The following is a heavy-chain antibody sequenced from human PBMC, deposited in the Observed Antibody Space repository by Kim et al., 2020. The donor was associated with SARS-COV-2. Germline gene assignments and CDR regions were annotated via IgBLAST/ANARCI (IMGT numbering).Heavy chain of an antibody. J-gene: IGHJ4*02. CDR1: GDSVSSNSAA. Sequence: SQTLSLTCAISGDSVSSNSAAWNWIRQSPSRGLEWLGRTYYRSKWYNDYAVSVKSRITINPDTSKNQFSLQLNSVTPEDTAVYYCARGFDHGGQWLPKPEDYFDYWGQGTLVTVSS. CDR2: TYYRSKWYN. D-gene: IGHD6-19*01. CDR3: ARGFDHGGQWLPKPEDYFDY. V-gene: IGHV6-1*01.